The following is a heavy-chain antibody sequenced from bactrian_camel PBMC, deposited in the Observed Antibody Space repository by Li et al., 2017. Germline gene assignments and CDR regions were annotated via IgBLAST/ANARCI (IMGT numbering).Heavy chain of an antibody. CDR3: VRDFTLGGTGWMY. V-gene: IGHV3S6*01. CDR2: IWSDGTAP. CDR1: GFTFSRYP. J-gene: IGHJ4*01. Sequence: HVQLVESGGGLVQPGGSLRLSCAASGFTFSRYPMSWVRQAPGKGLEWVSNIWSDGTAPHYADSVKGRFTTSRDNAKTTVYLQMNSLKPEDTAVYYCVRDFTLGGTGWMYWGQGTQVTVS. D-gene: IGHD5*01.